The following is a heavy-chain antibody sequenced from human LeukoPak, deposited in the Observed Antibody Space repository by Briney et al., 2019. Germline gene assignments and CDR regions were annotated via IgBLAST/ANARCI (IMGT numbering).Heavy chain of an antibody. V-gene: IGHV4-39*01. CDR1: GGSISSSSYY. D-gene: IGHD3-22*01. Sequence: SETLSLTCTVSGGSISSSSYYWGWIRQPPGKGLEWIGSIYYSGSTYYNPSLKSRVTISVDTSKNQFSLKLSSVTAADTAVYYCARRKYDYDSSGYGDAFDIWGQGTMVTVSS. CDR3: ARRKYDYDSSGYGDAFDI. CDR2: IYYSGST. J-gene: IGHJ3*02.